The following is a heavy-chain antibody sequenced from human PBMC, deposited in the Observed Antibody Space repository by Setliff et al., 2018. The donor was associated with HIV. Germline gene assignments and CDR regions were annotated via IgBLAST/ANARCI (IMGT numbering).Heavy chain of an antibody. V-gene: IGHV1-2*02. D-gene: IGHD4-17*01. CDR1: GYTFSNYY. J-gene: IGHJ4*02. CDR3: ARDKRNYGGIDGIFDF. Sequence: ASVKVSCKASGYTFSNYYVHWVRQAPGQGLEWMGWIRPNSGGTNYAQKFQGRVTMTRDTSIGTAYMELSRLRSDDTAVYYCARDKRNYGGIDGIFDFWGQGTLVTVSS. CDR2: IRPNSGGT.